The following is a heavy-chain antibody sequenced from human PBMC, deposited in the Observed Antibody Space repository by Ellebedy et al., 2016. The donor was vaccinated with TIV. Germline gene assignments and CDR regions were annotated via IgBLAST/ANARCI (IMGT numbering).Heavy chain of an antibody. CDR2: IDFDGTTT. J-gene: IGHJ4*02. CDR1: GFSFSYYW. Sequence: GESLKISCAASGFSFSYYWMHWVRQAPGKGLVWVSRIDFDGTTTSHADSVKGRFTISRDNAKDTLYLQLNSLTPEDTALYYCSRDLNGGSLDYWGQGTLVTVSS. V-gene: IGHV3-74*01. D-gene: IGHD4-23*01. CDR3: SRDLNGGSLDY.